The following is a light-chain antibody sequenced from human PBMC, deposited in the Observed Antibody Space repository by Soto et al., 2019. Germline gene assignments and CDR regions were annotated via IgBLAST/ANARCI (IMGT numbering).Light chain of an antibody. CDR2: GAS. V-gene: IGKV3-15*01. J-gene: IGKJ5*01. Sequence: VIRQAPRTRWVPPGERATLSCRASQSVSSSLAWYQQKPGQAPRLLFYGASNRASGVPARFSGSGSGTEFTLNMSSLQSEDFAVYHRHRYDNWPPITFGQGTRLEIK. CDR1: QSVSSS. CDR3: HRYDNWPPIT.